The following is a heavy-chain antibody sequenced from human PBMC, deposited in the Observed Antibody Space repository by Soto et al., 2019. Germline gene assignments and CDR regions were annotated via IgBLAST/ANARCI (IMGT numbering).Heavy chain of an antibody. D-gene: IGHD4-17*01. CDR2: IYYSGST. J-gene: IGHJ4*02. V-gene: IGHV4-39*01. Sequence: PSETLSLTCTVSGGSISSSSYYWGWIRQPPGKGLEWIGSIYYSGSTYYNPSLKSRVTISVDTSKNQFSLKLSSVTAADTAVYYCARHRRESTWGDYVRYFDYWGQGTLVTVSS. CDR3: ARHRRESTWGDYVRYFDY. CDR1: GGSISSSSYY.